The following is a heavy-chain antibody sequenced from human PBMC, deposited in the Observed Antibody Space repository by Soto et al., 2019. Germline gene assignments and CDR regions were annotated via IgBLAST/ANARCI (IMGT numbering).Heavy chain of an antibody. CDR3: ACHKIAFYNWFDP. J-gene: IGHJ5*02. Sequence: QLQLQESGPGLVKPSETLSLTCTVSGGSISSSSYYWGWIRQPPGKGLEWIGSIYYSGSTYYNPSLKGRATISVDTSKSQFSMKLSSVTAADTAVYYCACHKIAFYNWFDPWGQGTLGTVSS. V-gene: IGHV4-39*01. CDR2: IYYSGST. CDR1: GGSISSSSYY. D-gene: IGHD3-3*02.